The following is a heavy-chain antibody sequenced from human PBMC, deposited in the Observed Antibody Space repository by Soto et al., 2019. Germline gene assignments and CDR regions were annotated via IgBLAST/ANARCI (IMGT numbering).Heavy chain of an antibody. CDR2: INHSGST. CDR1: GGSFSGYY. CDR3: ARALLWFGDLDV. V-gene: IGHV4-34*01. J-gene: IGHJ6*02. Sequence: LSLTCAVYGGSFSGYYWSWIRQPPGKGLEWIGEINHSGSTNYNPSLKSRVTISVDTSKNQFSLKLSSVTAADTAVYYCARALLWFGDLDVWGQGTRVTVSS. D-gene: IGHD3-10*01.